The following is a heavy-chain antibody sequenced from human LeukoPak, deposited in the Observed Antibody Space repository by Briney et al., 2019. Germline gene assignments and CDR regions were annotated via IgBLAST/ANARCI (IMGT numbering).Heavy chain of an antibody. CDR2: ISDSGGRT. J-gene: IGHJ4*02. CDR1: GFTFSSDA. D-gene: IGHD6-19*01. V-gene: IGHV3-23*01. Sequence: GGSLRLSCAASGFTFSSDAMNWARQAPGKGLEWVSGISDSGGRTYYADSVKGRFTISRDNSKKTLYLQMNSLRAEDTAVYYCAKQALAGWGQGTLVTVSS. CDR3: AKQALAG.